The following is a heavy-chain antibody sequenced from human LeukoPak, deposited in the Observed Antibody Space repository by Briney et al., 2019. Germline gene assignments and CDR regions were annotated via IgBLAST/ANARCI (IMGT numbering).Heavy chain of an antibody. CDR3: ARILGGNHGPSFDY. V-gene: IGHV4-59*01. CDR2: IYNSENT. Sequence: PSETLSLTCTVSGGSISSYDWSWIRQPPGKGLEWIGNIYNSENTNYNPSLKSRVTISVDTSKNQFSLKLSSVTAADTAVYYCARILGGNHGPSFDYWGQGTLVTVSS. CDR1: GGSISSYD. J-gene: IGHJ4*02. D-gene: IGHD3-10*01.